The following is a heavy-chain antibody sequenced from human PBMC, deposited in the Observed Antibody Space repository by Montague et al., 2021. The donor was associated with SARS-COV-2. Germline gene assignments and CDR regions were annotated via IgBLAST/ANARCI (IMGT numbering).Heavy chain of an antibody. CDR3: ARDRDSSSWYVRDDAFDI. CDR1: GFTFSSYA. D-gene: IGHD6-13*01. CDR2: ISYDGSNK. Sequence: SLRLSCAASGFTFSSYAMHWVRQAPGKGLAWVAVISYDGSNKYYADSVKGRFTISRDNSKNTLYLQMNSLRAEDTAVYYCARDRDSSSWYVRDDAFDIWGQGAMVTVSS. V-gene: IGHV3-30-3*01. J-gene: IGHJ3*02.